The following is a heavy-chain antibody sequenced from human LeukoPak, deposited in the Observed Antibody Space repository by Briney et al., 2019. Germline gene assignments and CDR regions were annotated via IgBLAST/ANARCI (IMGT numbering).Heavy chain of an antibody. D-gene: IGHD1-26*01. J-gene: IGHJ4*02. CDR1: GGSFSNYY. CDR3: ARGLDTYKSGVD. Sequence: NPSETLSLTCAVYGGSFSNYYCTWIRQAPGKGLEWIGEIHPSGSTNYNPSLLSRVTLSLDASKNQFSLRLTSVTAADPAVYFCARGLDTYKSGVDWGQGTLVTVSS. V-gene: IGHV4-34*01. CDR2: IHPSGST.